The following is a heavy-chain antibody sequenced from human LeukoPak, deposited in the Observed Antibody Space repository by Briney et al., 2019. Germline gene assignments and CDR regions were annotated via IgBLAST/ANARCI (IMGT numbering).Heavy chain of an antibody. CDR1: GYTFIGFY. CDR2: INPTNGGP. CDR3: ARDSGYSKGGIPF. V-gene: IGHV1-2*02. J-gene: IGHJ4*02. D-gene: IGHD5-18*01. Sequence: ASVKVSCKASGYTFIGFYIHWVRQAPGQGLEWMGWINPTNGGPNYSQNFQGRVTMTRDTSIGTAYMELHSLRSDGTAVYYCARDSGYSKGGIPFWGQGTLVTVSS.